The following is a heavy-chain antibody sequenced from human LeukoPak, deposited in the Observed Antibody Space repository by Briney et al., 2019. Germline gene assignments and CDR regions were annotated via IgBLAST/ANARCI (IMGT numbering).Heavy chain of an antibody. CDR1: GFTFTNYW. J-gene: IGHJ5*02. CDR3: AADRGYSYVT. CDR2: INTDGRST. Sequence: PGGSLRLFCAVSGFTFTNYWMHWVRHVPGKGLVWVSRINTDGRSTSYADSVKGRFTISRDNAKNSLYLQMNSLRAEDTAVYYCAADRGYSYVTWGQGTLVTVSS. D-gene: IGHD5-18*01. V-gene: IGHV3-74*01.